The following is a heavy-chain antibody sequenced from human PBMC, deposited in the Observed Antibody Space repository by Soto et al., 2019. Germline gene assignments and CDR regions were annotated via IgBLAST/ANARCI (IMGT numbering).Heavy chain of an antibody. V-gene: IGHV4-30-2*01. CDR2: IYHSGST. D-gene: IGHD3-22*01. Sequence: SETLSLTCAVSGGSISSGGYSWSWIRQPPGKGLEWIGYIYHSGSTYYNPSLKSRVTISVDRSTNTVFLELRSLKSDDTAIYYCARDRLRGYDSSGFYSWGQGTMVTVSS. CDR1: GGSISSGGYS. J-gene: IGHJ4*02. CDR3: ARDRLRGYDSSGFYS.